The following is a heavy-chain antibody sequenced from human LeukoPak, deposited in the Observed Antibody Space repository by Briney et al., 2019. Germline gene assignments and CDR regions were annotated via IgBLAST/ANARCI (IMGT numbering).Heavy chain of an antibody. CDR3: ARSCRILDIVATIRARLGGNGFDI. J-gene: IGHJ3*02. CDR2: LSYSGST. CDR1: GGSISDYY. Sequence: PSETLSLTCTVSGGSISDYYWNWIRQPPGKGLEWIGYLSYSGSTNYNPSLRSRVTISVDTSKNQFSLELSSVTAADTAVYYCARSCRILDIVATIRARLGGNGFDIWGQGTMVTVSS. D-gene: IGHD5-12*01. V-gene: IGHV4-59*12.